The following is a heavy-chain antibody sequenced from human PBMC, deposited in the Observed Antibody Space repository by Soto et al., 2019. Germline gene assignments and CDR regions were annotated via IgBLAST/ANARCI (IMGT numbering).Heavy chain of an antibody. CDR1: GYSFTRYG. CDR3: ARMGDVPYYCYGLDV. V-gene: IGHV1-18*01. CDR2: ISGYNANT. D-gene: IGHD3-16*01. J-gene: IGHJ6*02. Sequence: QVQLVQSGAEVKKPGASVKVSGKASGYSFTRYGISWVRQAPGQGLEWMGWISGYNANTNYPENLQGRVTMTTDTSTSTAYMEVRNLISDDTAVYYCARMGDVPYYCYGLDVWGQGTTVTVSS.